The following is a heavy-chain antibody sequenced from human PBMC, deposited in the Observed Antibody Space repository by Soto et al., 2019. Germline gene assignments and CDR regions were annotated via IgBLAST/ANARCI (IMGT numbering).Heavy chain of an antibody. CDR2: NIPTFGIP. Sequence: QVQLVQSGAEVKKPGSSVKVSCKASGGTFSRYSITWVRQAPGHGLEWIVRNIPTFGIPTYAQKFQGRVPFTADVSTSTAYMEVRSLRSEDTAVYYCAREDRDRETGLVPAAIDGMDVWGQGTTVTVSS. CDR3: AREDRDRETGLVPAAIDGMDV. D-gene: IGHD2-2*01. J-gene: IGHJ6*02. CDR1: GGTFSRYS. V-gene: IGHV1-69*08.